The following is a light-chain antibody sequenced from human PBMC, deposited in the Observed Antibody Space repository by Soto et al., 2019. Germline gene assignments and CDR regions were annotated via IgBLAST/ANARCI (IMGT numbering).Light chain of an antibody. V-gene: IGLV1-44*01. CDR3: AAWDDSLDAVV. J-gene: IGLJ2*01. CDR2: SNY. CDR1: KSNIGKNF. Sequence: QTVVTQQPSTSGTPGQRVTISCSGSKSNIGKNFVNWYHQLPGTAPKLLIHSNYKRPSGVPDRFSGSKSGTSASLAISGLQSEDEADYYCAAWDDSLDAVVFGGGTKLTVL.